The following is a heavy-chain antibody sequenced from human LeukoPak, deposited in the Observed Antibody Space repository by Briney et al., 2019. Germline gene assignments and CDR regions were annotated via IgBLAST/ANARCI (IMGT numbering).Heavy chain of an antibody. D-gene: IGHD3-16*01. CDR2: TYYRSKWYT. V-gene: IGHV6-1*01. Sequence: SQTLSLTCAISGHSVSNNNAAWNWIRQSASRGLEWLGRTYYRSKWYTDYAVSVSSRITINPDASKNQFSLQLNSVTPEDTAVYYCASSSLRGSDAFDIWGQGTMVTVSS. J-gene: IGHJ3*02. CDR3: ASSSLRGSDAFDI. CDR1: GHSVSNNNAA.